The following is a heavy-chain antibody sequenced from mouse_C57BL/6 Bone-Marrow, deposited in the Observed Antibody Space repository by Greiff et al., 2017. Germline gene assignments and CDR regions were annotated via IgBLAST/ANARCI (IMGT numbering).Heavy chain of an antibody. V-gene: IGHV5-4*01. CDR2: ISDGGSYT. CDR1: GFTFSSYA. Sequence: EVQVVESGGGLVKPGGSLKLSCAASGFTFSSYAMSWVRQTPEKRLEWVATISDGGSYTYSPDNVKGRFTISRDNAKNNLYLQMSHLKSEDTAMYYCARDPYGNYGFDYWGQGTTLTVSS. J-gene: IGHJ2*01. CDR3: ARDPYGNYGFDY. D-gene: IGHD2-1*01.